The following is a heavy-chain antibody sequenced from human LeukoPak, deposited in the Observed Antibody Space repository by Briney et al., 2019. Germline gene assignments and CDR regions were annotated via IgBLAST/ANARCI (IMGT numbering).Heavy chain of an antibody. V-gene: IGHV1-18*01. J-gene: IGHJ4*02. D-gene: IGHD3-3*01. Sequence: ASVKVSCKASGYTFTSYGISWVRQAPGQGLEWMGWISAYNGNTNYAQKLQGRVTMTTDTSTSTAYMELRSLRSDDTAVYYCARDKGNYDFWSPFDYWGQGTLVTVSS. CDR2: ISAYNGNT. CDR1: GYTFTSYG. CDR3: ARDKGNYDFWSPFDY.